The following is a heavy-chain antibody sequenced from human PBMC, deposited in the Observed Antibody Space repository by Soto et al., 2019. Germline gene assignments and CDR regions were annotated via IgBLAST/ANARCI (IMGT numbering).Heavy chain of an antibody. Sequence: SETLSLTCTVSGGSISSGDYYWSWIRQPPGKGLEWIGYIYYSGSTYYNPSLKSRVTISVDTSKNQFSLKLSSVTAADTAVYYCARGTYYYDSSGTEVYYFDHWGQGTLVTVSS. D-gene: IGHD3-22*01. CDR3: ARGTYYYDSSGTEVYYFDH. V-gene: IGHV4-30-4*01. J-gene: IGHJ4*02. CDR2: IYYSGST. CDR1: GGSISSGDYY.